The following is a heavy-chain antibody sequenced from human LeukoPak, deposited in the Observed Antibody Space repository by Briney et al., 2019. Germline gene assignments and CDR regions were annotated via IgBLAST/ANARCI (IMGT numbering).Heavy chain of an antibody. J-gene: IGHJ6*03. V-gene: IGHV4-59*01. CDR3: ARTGDGYNYYNYYYMDV. CDR1: GGSISSYY. CDR2: IYYSVRT. Sequence: SETLSLTCTVSGGSISSYYWSWIRQPPGKGLEWIGYIYYSVRTNYNPSLKSRVTISVDMPNNQFSLKMSSVTAADTAVYYCARTGDGYNYYNYYYMDVWGKGTTITVTS. D-gene: IGHD5-24*01.